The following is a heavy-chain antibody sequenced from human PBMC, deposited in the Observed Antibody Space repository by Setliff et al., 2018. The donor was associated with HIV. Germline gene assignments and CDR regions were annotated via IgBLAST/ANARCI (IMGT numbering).Heavy chain of an antibody. CDR2: TYWRSKWYF. Sequence: SQTLSLTCAISGDSVSSNVAAWSWVRQSPSGGLEWLGRTYWRSKWYFDYAVSVKSRINIYPDTSKNEFSLHLNSVTPEDTAIYYCARGSYGSVLLWGQGTLVT. CDR3: ARGSYGSVLL. J-gene: IGHJ4*02. CDR1: GDSVSSNVAA. D-gene: IGHD6-19*01. V-gene: IGHV6-1*01.